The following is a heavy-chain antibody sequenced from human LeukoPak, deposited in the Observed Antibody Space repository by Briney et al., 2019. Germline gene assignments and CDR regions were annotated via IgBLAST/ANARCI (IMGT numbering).Heavy chain of an antibody. D-gene: IGHD3-3*01. Sequence: SETLSLTCTISGGSISSYYWSWIRQPAGKGLEWIGRIYSSGSTNYNPSLKSRVTMSLDTSKNQFSLKLSSVTAADTAVYYCARSDYDFWSGYSGGFDPWGQGTLVTVSS. V-gene: IGHV4-4*07. CDR1: GGSISSYY. CDR2: IYSSGST. CDR3: ARSDYDFWSGYSGGFDP. J-gene: IGHJ5*02.